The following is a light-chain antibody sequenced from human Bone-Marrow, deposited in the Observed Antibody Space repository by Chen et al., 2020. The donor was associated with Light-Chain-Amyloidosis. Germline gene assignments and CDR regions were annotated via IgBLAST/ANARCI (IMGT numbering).Light chain of an antibody. Sequence: SYELTQPPSVSVSPGQTARITCSGDDLPTKYAYWYQQKPGQAPVLVIHRDTERPSGISERFSGSCAGTTATLTIIEVQAEDESDYHCQSADSSGTYEVRFGGGTKLTVL. CDR2: RDT. V-gene: IGLV3-25*03. J-gene: IGLJ2*01. CDR1: DLPTKY. CDR3: QSADSSGTYEVR.